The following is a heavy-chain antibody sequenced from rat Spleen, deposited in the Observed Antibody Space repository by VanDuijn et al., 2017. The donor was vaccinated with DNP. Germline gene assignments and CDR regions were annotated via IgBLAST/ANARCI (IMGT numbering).Heavy chain of an antibody. D-gene: IGHD1-1*01. CDR3: ARVGDLHYGGDGDVLDA. Sequence: VQLKESGPGLVQPSQTLSLTCTVSGFSLTNYHVDWIRQAPGKGLECVASISTDGGRTYYPDSVKGRFMISRDDTKNTLSLQMNSLRSEDTATYYCARVGDLHYGGDGDVLDAWGQGTSVTVSS. CDR2: ISTDGGRT. J-gene: IGHJ4*01. CDR1: GFSLTNYH. V-gene: IGHV5-25*01.